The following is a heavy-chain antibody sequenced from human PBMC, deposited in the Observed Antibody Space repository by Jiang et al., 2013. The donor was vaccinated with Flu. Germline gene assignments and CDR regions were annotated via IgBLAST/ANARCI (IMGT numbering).Heavy chain of an antibody. CDR3: AREMPSKTYVHYFGMDV. J-gene: IGHJ6*02. Sequence: VQLVESGGGLVTPGWSLTLSCAASGFAFSRYTMNWVRRAPGRGLGWVASISRNSDYIYQAASLKGRFTIYRDNAKNSVYLQINTLRAEDTAVYYCAREMPSKTYVHYFGMDVWGQGTTVTVS. CDR1: GFAFSRYT. CDR2: ISRNSDYI. V-gene: IGHV3-21*06. D-gene: IGHD4-11*01.